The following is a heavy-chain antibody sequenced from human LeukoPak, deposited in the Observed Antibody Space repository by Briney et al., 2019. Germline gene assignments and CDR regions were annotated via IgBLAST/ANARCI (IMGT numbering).Heavy chain of an antibody. Sequence: GGSLRLSCAASGFTVSSNYMSWVRQAPGKGLGWVSVIYSGGSTYYADSVKGRFTISRDNSKNTLYLQMNSLRAEDTAVYYCARGLARGSSPYDYWGQGTLVTVSS. CDR3: ARGLARGSSPYDY. V-gene: IGHV3-53*01. J-gene: IGHJ4*02. CDR1: GFTVSSNY. D-gene: IGHD6-6*01. CDR2: IYSGGST.